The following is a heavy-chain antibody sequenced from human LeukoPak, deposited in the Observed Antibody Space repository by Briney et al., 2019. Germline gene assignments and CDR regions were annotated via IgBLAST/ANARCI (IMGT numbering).Heavy chain of an antibody. CDR2: INPNSGGT. CDR1: GYTFTGYY. J-gene: IGHJ3*02. CDR3: ARGGELTSFYDAFDI. V-gene: IGHV1-2*04. Sequence: GASVKVSCKASGYTFTGYYMHWVRQAPGQGLEWRGWINPNSGGTNYAQKFQGWVTMTRDTSISTAYMELSRLRSDDTAVYYCARGGELTSFYDAFDIWGQGTMVTVSS. D-gene: IGHD2-2*01.